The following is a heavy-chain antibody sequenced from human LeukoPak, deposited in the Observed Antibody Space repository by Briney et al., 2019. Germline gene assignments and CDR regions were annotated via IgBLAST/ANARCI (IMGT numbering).Heavy chain of an antibody. J-gene: IGHJ4*02. CDR1: GYTFTGYY. D-gene: IGHD3-22*01. CDR2: INPNSGGT. Sequence: ASVKVSCKASGYTFTGYYMHWVRQAPAQGLEWMGWINPNSGGTNYAQKFQGRVTMTRDTSISTAYMELSRLRSDDTAVYYCARSYDYYDSSGYYCGYFDYWGQGTLVTVSS. V-gene: IGHV1-2*02. CDR3: ARSYDYYDSSGYYCGYFDY.